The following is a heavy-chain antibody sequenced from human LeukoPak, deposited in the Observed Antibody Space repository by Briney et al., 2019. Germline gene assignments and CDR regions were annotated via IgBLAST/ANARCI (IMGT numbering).Heavy chain of an antibody. CDR3: ARDECYYGSPLFDY. J-gene: IGHJ4*02. CDR2: ISAYNSNT. V-gene: IGHV1-18*01. D-gene: IGHD3-10*01. CDR1: GYTFTSYV. Sequence: ASVTVSCQRSGYTFTSYVICWVRQAPGQALEWMGGISAYNSNTHYAQNLQVRVTMTTDTSTSTAYMDLRSLRSDDTAVYYCARDECYYGSPLFDYWGQGTLVTVSS.